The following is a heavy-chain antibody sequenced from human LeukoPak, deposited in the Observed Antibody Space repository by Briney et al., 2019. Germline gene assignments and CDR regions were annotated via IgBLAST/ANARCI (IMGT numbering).Heavy chain of an antibody. CDR2: ISASGGST. V-gene: IGHV3-23*01. CDR3: AKVKVDSGWPQSSLDY. Sequence: GGSLRLSCAASGFTFSSYAMNWVRQAPGNGLEWVSAISASGGSTYYADSVKGRFTISRDNFKDTLYLQMNSLRAEDTAVYYCAKVKVDSGWPQSSLDYWGQGTLVTVSS. CDR1: GFTFSSYA. J-gene: IGHJ4*02. D-gene: IGHD6-19*01.